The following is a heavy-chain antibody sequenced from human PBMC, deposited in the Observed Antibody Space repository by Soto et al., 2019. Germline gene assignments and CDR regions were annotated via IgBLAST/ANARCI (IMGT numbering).Heavy chain of an antibody. CDR2: ISGSGATK. V-gene: IGHV3-48*01. D-gene: IGHD5-18*01. CDR3: ARAIRGFSYVVDY. CDR1: GFTFSSHS. Sequence: GGSLRLSCAASGFTFSSHSIHWVRQAPGKGLEWVSYISGSGATKYYADSVKGRFTISRDNARNSLYLQMSSLSVEDTAVYYCARAIRGFSYVVDYWGQGTLVTVSS. J-gene: IGHJ4*02.